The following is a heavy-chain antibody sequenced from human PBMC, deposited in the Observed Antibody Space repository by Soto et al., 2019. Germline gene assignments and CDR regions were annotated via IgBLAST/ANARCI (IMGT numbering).Heavy chain of an antibody. Sequence: WVAFIWHDGGNKFYAESVKGRFTISRDNSKNTLYLQMTSLSAEDTAMYYCARDGDVNTGFGKDYWGQGTLVTVSS. D-gene: IGHD3-16*01. J-gene: IGHJ4*02. V-gene: IGHV3-33*01. CDR3: ARDGDVNTGFGKDY. CDR2: IWHDGGNK.